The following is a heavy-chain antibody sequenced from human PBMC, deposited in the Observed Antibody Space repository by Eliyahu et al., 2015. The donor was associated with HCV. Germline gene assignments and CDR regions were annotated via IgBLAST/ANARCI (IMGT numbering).Heavy chain of an antibody. CDR2: ISDSGDST. CDR1: GFTFSTYA. V-gene: IGHV3-23*01. J-gene: IGHJ4*02. Sequence: EVQLLESGGGLVQPGGSLRLSCAASGFTFSTYAMSWVRQAPGKGGGWVSRISDSGDSTHYADSVKGRFTISRDNSKNTLYLQMNSLRAEDTALYYCAKETTLDYWGQGTLVTVSS. CDR3: AKETTLDY. D-gene: IGHD4-17*01.